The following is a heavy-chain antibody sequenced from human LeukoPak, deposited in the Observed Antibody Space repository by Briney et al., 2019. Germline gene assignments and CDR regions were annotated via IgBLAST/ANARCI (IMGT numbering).Heavy chain of an antibody. CDR1: AFTFSSYW. V-gene: IGHV3-74*01. CDR3: AKGGATVIDY. D-gene: IGHD4-17*01. J-gene: IGHJ4*02. Sequence: PGGSLRLPCAASAFTFSSYWMHWVRQAPGKGLVWVSRINSDGISTSYADSVKGRFTISRDNAKNTLYLQMNSLRAEDTAVYYCAKGGATVIDYWGQGTLVIVSS. CDR2: INSDGIST.